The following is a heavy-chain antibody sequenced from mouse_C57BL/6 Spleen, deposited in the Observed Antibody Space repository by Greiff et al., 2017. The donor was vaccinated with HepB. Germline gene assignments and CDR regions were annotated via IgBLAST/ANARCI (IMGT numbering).Heavy chain of an antibody. D-gene: IGHD1-1*01. CDR1: GYAFSSYW. Sequence: QVQLQQSGAELVKPGASVKISCKASGYAFSSYWMNWVKQRPGKGLEWIGQIYPGDGDTNYNGKFKGKATLTADKSSSTAYMQLSSLTSEDSAVYFCARWEITTGYAMDYWGQGTSVTVSS. J-gene: IGHJ4*01. V-gene: IGHV1-80*01. CDR3: ARWEITTGYAMDY. CDR2: IYPGDGDT.